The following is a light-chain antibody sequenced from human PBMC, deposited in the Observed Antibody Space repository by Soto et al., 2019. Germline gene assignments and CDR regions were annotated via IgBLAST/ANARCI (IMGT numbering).Light chain of an antibody. CDR2: HVT. Sequence: QSALTQPRSVSGSPGQSVTLSCTGTSSDVGGYNYVSWYQQHPGKAPKLMIYHVTKRPSGVTDRFSGSKSGTTASLTISGLQAEDEADYYCCSFAGTYVFGGGTKVTVL. J-gene: IGLJ2*01. CDR1: SSDVGGYNY. V-gene: IGLV2-11*01. CDR3: CSFAGTYV.